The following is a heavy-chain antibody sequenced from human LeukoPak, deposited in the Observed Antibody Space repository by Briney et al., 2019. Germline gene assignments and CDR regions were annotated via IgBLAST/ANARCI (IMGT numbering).Heavy chain of an antibody. CDR3: ARTGSAYYDILTGYSHFDY. J-gene: IGHJ4*02. V-gene: IGHV1-18*01. CDR2: ISAYNGNT. Sequence: ASVKVSCKASGYTFTSYGISWVRQAPGQGLEWMGWISAYNGNTNYAQKLQGRVTMTADTSTSTAYMELRSLRSDDTAVYYCARTGSAYYDILTGYSHFDYWGQGTLVTVSS. CDR1: GYTFTSYG. D-gene: IGHD3-9*01.